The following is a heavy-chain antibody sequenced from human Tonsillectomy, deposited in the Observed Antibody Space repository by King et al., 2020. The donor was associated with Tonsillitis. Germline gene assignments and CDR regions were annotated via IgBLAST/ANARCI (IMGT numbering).Heavy chain of an antibody. CDR1: GGFISTYY. CDR2: FYYSGST. CDR3: ARGGRSSSSPYYYFYYYMDV. D-gene: IGHD2-2*01. J-gene: IGHJ6*03. Sequence: VQLQEAGPGLVKPSETLSLTCTVSGGFISTYYWSWIRQPPGKGLEWSVYFYYSGSTNYNTSLKSRVTISMDTSKNQFSLTLSSVTAADTAVYYCARGGRSSSSPYYYFYYYMDVWGKGTTVTVSS. V-gene: IGHV4-59*01.